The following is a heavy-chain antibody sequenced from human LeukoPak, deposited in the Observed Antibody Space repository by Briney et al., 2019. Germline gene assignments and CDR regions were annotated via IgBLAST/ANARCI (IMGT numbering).Heavy chain of an antibody. V-gene: IGHV3-33*01. CDR2: IWYDGRKE. CDR3: ARLGSSWSSDY. J-gene: IGHJ4*02. Sequence: GGSLRLSCAASGFTFTSYGMHWVRQAPGKGLEWVALIWYDGRKEYYADSVKGRFTISRDDSRNTLYLQMNGQRAEDTAVYYCARLGSSWSSDYWGQGTLVTVSS. CDR1: GFTFTSYG. D-gene: IGHD6-13*01.